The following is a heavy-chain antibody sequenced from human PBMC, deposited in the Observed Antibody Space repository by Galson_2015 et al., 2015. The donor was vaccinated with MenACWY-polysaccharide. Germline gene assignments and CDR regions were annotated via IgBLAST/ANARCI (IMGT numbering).Heavy chain of an antibody. D-gene: IGHD5-12*01. CDR2: IKSDGSST. CDR1: GFTFSTYW. J-gene: IGHJ4*02. Sequence: SLRLSCAASGFTFSTYWMHWVRQAPGKGLVWVSRIKSDGSSTSYADSVKGRFTISRDNAKNTLYLQMNSLRAEDTAVYYCARGYSAYDWGLGTLVTVSA. CDR3: ARGYSAYD. V-gene: IGHV3-74*01.